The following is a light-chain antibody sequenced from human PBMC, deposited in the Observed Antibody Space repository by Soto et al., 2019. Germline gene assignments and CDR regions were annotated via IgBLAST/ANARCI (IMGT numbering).Light chain of an antibody. Sequence: AIQMTQSPSSLSASVGDRVTITCRASQDIRNDLGWYQHKPGKAPKLLIYGVSTLESGVPSRFSGSGSATDFTLTISSLQPEDFATYYCLQDYNYPYTFGQGTKLEIK. CDR3: LQDYNYPYT. CDR2: GVS. J-gene: IGKJ2*01. CDR1: QDIRND. V-gene: IGKV1-6*01.